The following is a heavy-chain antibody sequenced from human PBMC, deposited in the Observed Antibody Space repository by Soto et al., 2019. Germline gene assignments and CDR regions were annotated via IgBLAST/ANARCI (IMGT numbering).Heavy chain of an antibody. J-gene: IGHJ3*02. CDR1: GFTFSSYS. D-gene: IGHD2-2*01. CDR2: ISSSSSTI. V-gene: IGHV3-48*01. CDR3: ARGYCSSTSCYFDRDAFAI. Sequence: PGGSLRLSCAASGFTFSSYSMNWVRQAPGKGLEWVSYISSSSSTIYYADSVKGRFTISRDNAKNSLYLQMNSLRAEDTAVYYCARGYCSSTSCYFDRDAFAIWGQGTMVPVSS.